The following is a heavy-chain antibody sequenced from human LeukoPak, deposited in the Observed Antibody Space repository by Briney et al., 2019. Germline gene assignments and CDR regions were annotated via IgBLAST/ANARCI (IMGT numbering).Heavy chain of an antibody. CDR3: ARGVGRTAYFDY. V-gene: IGHV4-59*01. CDR2: IYYSGST. J-gene: IGHJ4*02. D-gene: IGHD3-10*01. CDR1: GGSISSYY. Sequence: SETLSLTCTVSGGSISSYYWSWIRQPPGKGLEWIGYIYYSGSTNYNPSLKSRVTISVDTSKNQFSLKLSSVTAADTAVYYCARGVGRTAYFDYWGQGTLVTVSS.